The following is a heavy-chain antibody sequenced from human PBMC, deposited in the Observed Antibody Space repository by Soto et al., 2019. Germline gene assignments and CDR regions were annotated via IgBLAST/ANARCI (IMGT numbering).Heavy chain of an antibody. CDR1: GYTFTSYY. Sequence: SVKVSCKASGYTFTSYYMHSVRQAPGQGLEWMGIINPSGGSTSYAQRFQGRVTMTRDTSTSTVYMELSSLRSEDTAVYYCARRENGYYYDSSGSDAFDIWGQGTMVTVSS. CDR3: ARRENGYYYDSSGSDAFDI. CDR2: INPSGGST. V-gene: IGHV1-46*01. J-gene: IGHJ3*02. D-gene: IGHD3-22*01.